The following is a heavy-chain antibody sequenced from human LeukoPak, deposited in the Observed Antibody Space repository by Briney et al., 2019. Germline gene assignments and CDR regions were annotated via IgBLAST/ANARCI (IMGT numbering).Heavy chain of an antibody. CDR3: ARANRPGYCSSTSCYTDY. CDR1: GGSISSGSYC. D-gene: IGHD2-2*02. J-gene: IGHJ4*02. V-gene: IGHV4-61*02. Sequence: SQTLSLTCTVSGGSISSGSYCWSWIRQPAGKGLEWIGRIYTSGSTNYNPSLKSRVTISVDTSKHQFSLKLSSVTAADTAVYYCARANRPGYCSSTSCYTDYWGQGTLVTVSS. CDR2: IYTSGST.